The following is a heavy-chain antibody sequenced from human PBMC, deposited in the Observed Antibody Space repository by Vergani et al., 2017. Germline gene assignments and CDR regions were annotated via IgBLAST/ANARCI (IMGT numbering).Heavy chain of an antibody. D-gene: IGHD3-16*02. V-gene: IGHV4-34*01. CDR2: INHSGST. CDR1: GGSFSGYY. CDR3: ARSKFRIAFGVVIVSPADY. Sequence: QVQLQQWGAGLLKPSETLSLTCAVYGGSFSGYYWSWIRQPPGKGLEWIGEINHSGSTNYNPSLKSRVTISVDTSKNQLSLKLSSVTAADTTVYYCARSKFRIAFGVVIVSPADYWGQGTLVTVSS. J-gene: IGHJ4*02.